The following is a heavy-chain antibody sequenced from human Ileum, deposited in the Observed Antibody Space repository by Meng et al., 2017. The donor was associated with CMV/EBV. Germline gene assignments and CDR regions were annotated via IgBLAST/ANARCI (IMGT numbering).Heavy chain of an antibody. CDR3: AREETTEWGRALDY. Sequence: QWEMQEWVLGLVNLSETLSLSCCVSGGSMGSYYWSWIGQPAGKCMEWIGRIYTSGSSNYNSALKSRVTMSVDTSKNQFSMKLNSVTGADTAVYYWAREETTEWGRALDYWGQGTLVTVSS. J-gene: IGHJ4*02. D-gene: IGHD1-26*01. CDR2: IYTSGSS. V-gene: IGHV4-4*07. CDR1: GGSMGSYY.